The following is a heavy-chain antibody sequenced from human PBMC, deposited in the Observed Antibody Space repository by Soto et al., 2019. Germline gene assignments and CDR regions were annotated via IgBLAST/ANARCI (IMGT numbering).Heavy chain of an antibody. V-gene: IGHV3-33*01. Sequence: GGSLRLSCAASGFTFSSYGMHWVRQAPGKGLEWVAVIWYDGSSTSYADSVKGRFTISRDNAKNTLYLQMNSLRAEDTAVYYCAREYYYGSRFPGGMDVWGQGTTVTVS. J-gene: IGHJ6*02. CDR2: IWYDGSST. CDR3: AREYYYGSRFPGGMDV. D-gene: IGHD3-10*01. CDR1: GFTFSSYG.